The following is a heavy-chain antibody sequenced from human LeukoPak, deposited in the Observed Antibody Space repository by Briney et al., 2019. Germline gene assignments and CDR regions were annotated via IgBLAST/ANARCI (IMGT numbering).Heavy chain of an antibody. J-gene: IGHJ5*02. CDR3: AGYTRFWFDP. V-gene: IGHV4-34*01. CDR1: GGSFSGYY. Sequence: SETLSLTCAVYGGSFSGYYWSWIRQPPGKGLERIGEINHSGSTNYNPSLKSRVTISVDTSKNQFSLKLSSVTAADTTVYYCAGYTRFWFDPWGQGTLVTVSS. CDR2: INHSGST. D-gene: IGHD1-14*01.